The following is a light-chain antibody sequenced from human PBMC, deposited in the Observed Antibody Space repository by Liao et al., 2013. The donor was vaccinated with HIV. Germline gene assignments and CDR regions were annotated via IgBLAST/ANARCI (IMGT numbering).Light chain of an antibody. CDR3: QVWDSSSDHYV. V-gene: IGLV3-21*01. J-gene: IGLJ1*01. CDR2: FDT. CDR1: ALSKQY. Sequence: SYELTQPPSVSVSPGQTARITCSGDALSKQYAYWYQQKPGQAPVVVIYFDTDRPSGIPERFSGSLSDNTATLTITRVEAGDEADYYCQVWDSSSDHYVFGTGTKVTVL.